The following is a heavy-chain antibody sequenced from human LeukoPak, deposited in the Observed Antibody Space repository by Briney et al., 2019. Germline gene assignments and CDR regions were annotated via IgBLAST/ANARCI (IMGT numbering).Heavy chain of an antibody. CDR2: ISWNSGSI. CDR1: GFTFDDYA. J-gene: IGHJ4*02. D-gene: IGHD1-26*01. V-gene: IGHV3-9*01. CDR3: ARVSGGGSYYFDY. Sequence: GGSLRLSCAASGFTFDDYAMHWVRQAPGKGLEWVSGISWNSGSIGYADSVKGRFTISRDNAKNSLYLQMNSLRAEDTAVYYCARVSGGGSYYFDYWGQGTLVTVSS.